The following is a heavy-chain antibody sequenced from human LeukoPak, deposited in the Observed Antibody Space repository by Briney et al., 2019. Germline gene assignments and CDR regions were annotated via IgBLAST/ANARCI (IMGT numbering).Heavy chain of an antibody. D-gene: IGHD7-27*01. Sequence: GGSLRLSCAASGFTFSSYWMNWARQAPGKGLEWVASINHNGNVNYYVDSVKGRFTVSRDNSKNTLYLQMNNLRAEDTAVYYCARDEGIWGSNVDYWGQGTLVTVSS. J-gene: IGHJ4*02. CDR2: INHNGNVN. CDR3: ARDEGIWGSNVDY. CDR1: GFTFSSYW. V-gene: IGHV3-7*01.